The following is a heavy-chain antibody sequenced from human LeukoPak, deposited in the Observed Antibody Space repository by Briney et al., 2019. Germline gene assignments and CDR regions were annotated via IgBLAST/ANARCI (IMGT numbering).Heavy chain of an antibody. CDR2: IYHSGST. Sequence: SETLSLTCTVSGYSISSGYYWGWIRQPPGKGLEWIGSIYHSGSTYYSPSLKSRVTISLDTSRNQFSLKLNSVTAADTAVYYCAKSNGYGLIDIWGQGTMVTVSS. D-gene: IGHD3-22*01. J-gene: IGHJ3*02. V-gene: IGHV4-38-2*02. CDR1: GYSISSGYY. CDR3: AKSNGYGLIDI.